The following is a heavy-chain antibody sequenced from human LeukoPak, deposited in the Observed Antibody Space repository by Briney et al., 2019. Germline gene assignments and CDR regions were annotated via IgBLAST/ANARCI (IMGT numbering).Heavy chain of an antibody. D-gene: IGHD1-14*01. CDR1: GGSVSSYY. Sequence: SETLSLTCSVSGGSVSSYYWSWIRQSPGKGLEWIGYIHNSERTNYNPSLKSRVTGFVDTSKNQVSLRLSSVTAADTAVYYCARHGTISSESYFDYWGQGALVTVSS. CDR3: ARHGTISSESYFDY. J-gene: IGHJ4*02. CDR2: IHNSERT. V-gene: IGHV4-59*08.